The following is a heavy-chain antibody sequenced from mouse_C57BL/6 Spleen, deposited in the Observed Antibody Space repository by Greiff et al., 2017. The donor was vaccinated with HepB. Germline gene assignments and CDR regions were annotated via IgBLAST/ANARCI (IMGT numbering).Heavy chain of an antibody. CDR1: GFNIKDDY. V-gene: IGHV14-4*01. J-gene: IGHJ2*01. CDR2: IDPENGDT. CDR3: TTGSYDFDY. D-gene: IGHD1-1*02. Sequence: EVQLQQSGAELVRPGASVKLSCTASGFNIKDDYMHWVKQRPEQGLEWIGWIDPENGDTEYASKFQGKATITADTSSNTAYLQLSSLTSEDTAVYYCTTGSYDFDYWGQGTTLTVSS.